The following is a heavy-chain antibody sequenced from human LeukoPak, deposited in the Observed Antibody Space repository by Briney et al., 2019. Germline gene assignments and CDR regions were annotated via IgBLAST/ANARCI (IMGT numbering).Heavy chain of an antibody. V-gene: IGHV4-39*01. CDR2: IYYSGST. J-gene: IGHJ4*02. CDR3: ARQMGATATVVRFDY. D-gene: IGHD4-23*01. Sequence: SETLSLTCTVSGGSISSYYWGWIRQPPGKGLEWIGSIYYSGSTYYNPSLKSRVTISVDTSKNQFSLKLSSVTAADTAVYYCARQMGATATVVRFDYWGQGTLVTVSS. CDR1: GGSISSYY.